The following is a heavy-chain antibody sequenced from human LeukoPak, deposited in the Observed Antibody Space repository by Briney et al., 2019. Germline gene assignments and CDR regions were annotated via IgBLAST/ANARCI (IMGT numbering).Heavy chain of an antibody. CDR3: LRDLTNHYDSGSNMDV. Sequence: GGSLRLSCAASGFTFNIYSMNWVRQAPGKGLEWVSFISSSSSYIYYADSLKGRFTISRDNAKNSLYLQMNSLRVEDTAVYYCLRDLTNHYDSGSNMDVWGKGTTVTVSS. CDR1: GFTFNIYS. D-gene: IGHD3-10*01. V-gene: IGHV3-21*01. CDR2: ISSSSSYI. J-gene: IGHJ6*03.